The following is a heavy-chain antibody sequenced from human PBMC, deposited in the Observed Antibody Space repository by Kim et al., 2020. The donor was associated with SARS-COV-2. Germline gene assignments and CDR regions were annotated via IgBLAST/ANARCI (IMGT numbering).Heavy chain of an antibody. J-gene: IGHJ4*02. Sequence: ADSGKARFTISTDNAKNPLYLRMNGLSAEDTAVYYCARRQFTRGWYYFDYWGQGTLVTVSS. CDR3: ARRQFTRGWYYFDY. D-gene: IGHD6-19*01. V-gene: IGHV3-74*01.